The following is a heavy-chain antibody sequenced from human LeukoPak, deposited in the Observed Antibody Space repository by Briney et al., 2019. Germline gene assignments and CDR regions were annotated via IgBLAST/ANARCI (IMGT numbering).Heavy chain of an antibody. V-gene: IGHV1-2*02. CDR2: INPNSGGT. Sequence: ASAKVSCKASGYTFTGYYMHWVRQAPGQGLEWMGWINPNSGGTNYTQKFQGRVTMTRDTSISTAYMELSRLRSDDTAVYYCARDQKYTVTNPFDYWGQGTLVTVSS. D-gene: IGHD4-11*01. J-gene: IGHJ4*02. CDR1: GYTFTGYY. CDR3: ARDQKYTVTNPFDY.